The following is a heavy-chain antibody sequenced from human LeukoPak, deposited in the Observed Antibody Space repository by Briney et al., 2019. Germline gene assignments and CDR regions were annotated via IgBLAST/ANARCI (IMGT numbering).Heavy chain of an antibody. CDR1: GFTFSSYW. CDR2: IKQDGSEK. J-gene: IGHJ6*02. Sequence: GGSLRLSCAASGFTFSSYWMSWVRQAPGKGLEWVANIKQDGSEKYYVDSVKGRFTISRDNSKNTLYLQMNSLRAEDTAVYYCARDKSLTTIFGVVNMRYYYYGMDVWGQGTTVTVSS. D-gene: IGHD3-3*01. V-gene: IGHV3-7*01. CDR3: ARDKSLTTIFGVVNMRYYYYGMDV.